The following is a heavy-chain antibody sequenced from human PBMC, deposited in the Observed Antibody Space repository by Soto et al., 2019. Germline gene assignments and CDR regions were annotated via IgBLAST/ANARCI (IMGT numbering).Heavy chain of an antibody. CDR1: GASISSGGYY. Sequence: QVQLQESGPGLVKPSQTLSLTCTVSGASISSGGYYWGWIRQHPGKGLEWIGFIYYIGTSYYNPSLESRINLSVDTSQNPFSLNLTSVTAADTAVYYCARVLRDVLSDRYYWYFDLWGRGTLVTVSS. CDR3: ARVLRDVLSDRYYWYFDL. J-gene: IGHJ2*01. CDR2: IYYIGTS. D-gene: IGHD3-16*02. V-gene: IGHV4-31*03.